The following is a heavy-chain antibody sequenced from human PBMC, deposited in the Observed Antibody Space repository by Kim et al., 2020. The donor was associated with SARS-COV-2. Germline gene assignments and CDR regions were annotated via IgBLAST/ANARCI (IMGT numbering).Heavy chain of an antibody. CDR1: GGSISSSSYY. CDR3: ARLRISSSSPHRFDY. Sequence: SETLSLTCTVSGGSISSSSYYWGWIRQPPGKGLEWIGSIYYSGSTYYNPSLKSRVTISVDTSKNQFSLKLSSVTAADTAVYYCARLRISSSSPHRFDYWGQGTLVTVSS. J-gene: IGHJ4*02. CDR2: IYYSGST. D-gene: IGHD6-6*01. V-gene: IGHV4-39*01.